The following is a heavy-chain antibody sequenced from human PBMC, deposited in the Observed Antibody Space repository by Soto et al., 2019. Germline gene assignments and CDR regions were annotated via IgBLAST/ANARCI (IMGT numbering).Heavy chain of an antibody. CDR2: ISYDGSNK. CDR3: ATEYYYDSSGYYKAANFDY. J-gene: IGHJ4*02. Sequence: ESGGGVVQPGRSLRLSCAASGFTFSSYAMHWVRQAPGKGLEWVAVISYDGSNKYYADSVKGRFTISRDNSKNTLYLQMNSLRAEDTAVYYCATEYYYDSSGYYKAANFDYWGQGTLVTVSS. D-gene: IGHD3-22*01. V-gene: IGHV3-30-3*01. CDR1: GFTFSSYA.